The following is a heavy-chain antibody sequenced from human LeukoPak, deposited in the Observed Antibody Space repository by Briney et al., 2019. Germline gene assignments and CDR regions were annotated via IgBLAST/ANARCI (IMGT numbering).Heavy chain of an antibody. D-gene: IGHD4-11*01. CDR1: GFTFSSYS. CDR3: ARGSNLYYYYYYMDV. Sequence: KTGGSLRLSCAASGFTFSSYSMNWVRQAPGKGLEWVSYISSSSSTIYYADSVKGRFTISRDNAKNSLYLQMNNLRAEDTAVYYCARGSNLYYYYYYMDVWGKGTTVTVSS. J-gene: IGHJ6*03. CDR2: ISSSSSTI. V-gene: IGHV3-48*04.